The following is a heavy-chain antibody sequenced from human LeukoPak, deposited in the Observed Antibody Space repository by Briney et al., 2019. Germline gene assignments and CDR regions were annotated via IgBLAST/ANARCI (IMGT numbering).Heavy chain of an antibody. D-gene: IGHD3-10*01. Sequence: GGSLRLSCAASRFTFTTYWMGWVRQAQGKGMEWVASIKQDGNEKYYMDSVKGRFTISRDNAENSLYLQMNSLRAEDTAFYYCARPLLYYYGSETYFWFDLWGQGTLVTVSS. CDR1: RFTFTTYW. V-gene: IGHV3-7*01. CDR2: IKQDGNEK. J-gene: IGHJ5*02. CDR3: ARPLLYYYGSETYFWFDL.